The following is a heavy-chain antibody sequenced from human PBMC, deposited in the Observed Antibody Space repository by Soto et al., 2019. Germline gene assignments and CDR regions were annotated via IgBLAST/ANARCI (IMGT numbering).Heavy chain of an antibody. CDR3: AEGFGASHSPFDS. J-gene: IGHJ4*02. CDR2: ISGSGDST. Sequence: PGGSLRLSCAAYGFTFRSYAMNWVRQAPGKGPEWVSGISGSGDSTYHANSVKGRFTISRDNSKNTLYLQVNSLRVEDTAVYYCAEGFGASHSPFDSWGQGTLVTVSS. CDR1: GFTFRSYA. D-gene: IGHD3-16*01. V-gene: IGHV3-23*01.